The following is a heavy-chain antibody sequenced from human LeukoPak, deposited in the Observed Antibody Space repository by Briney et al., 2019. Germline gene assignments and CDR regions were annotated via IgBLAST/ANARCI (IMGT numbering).Heavy chain of an antibody. V-gene: IGHV3-7*01. CDR1: GFTFSRFW. J-gene: IGHJ4*02. CDR3: ARDRGYVVFDY. Sequence: GGSLRLSCAASGFTFSRFWMTWVRQAPGKGLEWVANIKEDGSDKYYVDSVKGRFTVSRDNAKNSLYLQMNSLRDEDTAVYYCARDRGYVVFDYWGQGTLVTVSS. CDR2: IKEDGSDK. D-gene: IGHD3-10*01.